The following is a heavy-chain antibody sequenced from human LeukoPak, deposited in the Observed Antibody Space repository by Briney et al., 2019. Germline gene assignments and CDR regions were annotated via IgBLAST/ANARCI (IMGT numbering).Heavy chain of an antibody. CDR1: GYTFTGYY. CDR3: ARALCRFLERAPDY. Sequence: ASVKVSCKASGYTFTGYYMHWVRQAPGQGLEWMGWINPNSGGTNYAQKFQGRVTMTRDTSISTAYMELSRLRSNDTAVYYWARALCRFLERAPDYWGQGTRSIVSS. V-gene: IGHV1-2*02. CDR2: INPNSGGT. D-gene: IGHD3-3*01. J-gene: IGHJ4*02.